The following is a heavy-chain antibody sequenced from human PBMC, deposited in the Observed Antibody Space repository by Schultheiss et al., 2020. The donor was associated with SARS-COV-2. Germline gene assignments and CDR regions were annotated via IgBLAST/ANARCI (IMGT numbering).Heavy chain of an antibody. D-gene: IGHD3-10*01. J-gene: IGHJ5*02. CDR2: IYTSGST. CDR3: ARQVGDTMVRGVSLDWFDP. Sequence: SETLSLTCTVSGGSISSYYWSWIRQPAGKGLEWIGRIYTSGSTNYNPSLKSRVTMSVDTSKNQFSLKLSSVTAADTAVYYCARQVGDTMVRGVSLDWFDPWGQGTLVTVSS. V-gene: IGHV4-4*07. CDR1: GGSISSYY.